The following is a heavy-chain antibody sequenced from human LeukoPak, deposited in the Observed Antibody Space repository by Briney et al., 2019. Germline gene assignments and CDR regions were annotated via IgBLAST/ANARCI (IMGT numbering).Heavy chain of an antibody. CDR2: INPNSGGT. V-gene: IGHV1-2*02. Sequence: GASVKVSCKASGYTFTGYYMHWVRQAPGQGLEWMGWINPNSGGTNYAQKLQGRVTMTTDTSTSTAYMELRSLRSDDTAVYYCARDDGQQLVPRRWGQGTLVTVSS. CDR3: ARDDGQQLVPRR. CDR1: GYTFTGYY. J-gene: IGHJ4*02. D-gene: IGHD6-13*01.